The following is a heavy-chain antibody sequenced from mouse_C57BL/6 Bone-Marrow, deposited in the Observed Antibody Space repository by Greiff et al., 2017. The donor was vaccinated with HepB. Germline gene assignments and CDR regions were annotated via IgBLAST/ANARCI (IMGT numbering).Heavy chain of an antibody. CDR3: ARRDYDYDDY. J-gene: IGHJ2*01. CDR1: GYAFSSSW. CDR2: IYPGDGDT. V-gene: IGHV1-82*01. D-gene: IGHD2-4*01. Sequence: QVQLQQSGPELVKPGASVKISCKASGYAFSSSWMNWVKQRPGEGLEWIGRIYPGDGDTNYNGKFKGKATLTADKSSSTAYMQLSSLTSEDSAVYFCARRDYDYDDYWGQGTTLTVSS.